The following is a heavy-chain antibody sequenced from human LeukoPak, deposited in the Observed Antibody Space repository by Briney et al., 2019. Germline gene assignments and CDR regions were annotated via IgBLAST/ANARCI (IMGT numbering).Heavy chain of an antibody. V-gene: IGHV3-21*01. J-gene: IGHJ4*02. CDR1: GFIFSDYS. CDR2: IRNRTGYI. D-gene: IGHD3-22*01. CDR3: ARGWSSGYSGY. Sequence: GGSLRLSCAASGFIFSDYSMNWVRQAPGKGLEWVASIRNRTGYIYYGDSVRGRFTISRDMAKNSLYLEMNSLTVEDTAVYYCARGWSSGYSGYWGQGTLVSVSS.